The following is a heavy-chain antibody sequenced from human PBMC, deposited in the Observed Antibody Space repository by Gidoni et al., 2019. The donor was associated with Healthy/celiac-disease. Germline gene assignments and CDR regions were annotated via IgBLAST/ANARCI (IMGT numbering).Heavy chain of an antibody. D-gene: IGHD1-26*01. J-gene: IGHJ4*02. V-gene: IGHV3-66*01. CDR3: ARDDRVGATCVDY. Sequence: EVQLVESGGGVVQPGGSLSLSCAASGFTVRSNYMSWVPQAPGKGLGWVSVIYSGGSTYYAESVKGRFTISRDNSKKTLYLQMNSLRAEDTAVYYCARDDRVGATCVDYWGQGTLVTVSS. CDR2: IYSGGST. CDR1: GFTVRSNY.